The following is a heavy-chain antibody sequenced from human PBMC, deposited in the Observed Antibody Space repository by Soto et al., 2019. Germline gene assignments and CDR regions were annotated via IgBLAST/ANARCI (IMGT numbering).Heavy chain of an antibody. J-gene: IGHJ3*01. D-gene: IGHD4-17*01. V-gene: IGHV3-21*06. CDR2: VSGSSSYI. CDR1: GFNFRNFN. Sequence: GGSLRLSCEGSGFNFRNFNMIWVRQAPGKGLEWVSSVSGSSSYIYYADSVKGRFTVSRDNANNLVFLQMDGLRPEDTAMYYCARDLRGHYGPWGQGTMVTVSS. CDR3: ARDLRGHYGP.